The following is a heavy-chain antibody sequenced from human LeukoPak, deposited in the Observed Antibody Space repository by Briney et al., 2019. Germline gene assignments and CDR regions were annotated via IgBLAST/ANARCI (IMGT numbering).Heavy chain of an antibody. Sequence: GASVKVSCKASGHTFTGYYMHWVRQAPGQGLEWMGWINANSGGTNYAQKFQGRVTMTRDTSISTAYMELSRLRSDDTAVYYCARDELWYYYDSRWFDPWGQGTLVTVSS. D-gene: IGHD3-22*01. CDR2: INANSGGT. V-gene: IGHV1-2*02. J-gene: IGHJ5*02. CDR1: GHTFTGYY. CDR3: ARDELWYYYDSRWFDP.